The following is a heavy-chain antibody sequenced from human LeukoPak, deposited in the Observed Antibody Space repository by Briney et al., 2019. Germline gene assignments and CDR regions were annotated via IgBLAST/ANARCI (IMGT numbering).Heavy chain of an antibody. CDR1: GGSISSYY. Sequence: SETVSLTCTVSGGSISSYYWSWTRQPPGKGLEWIGYIYYSGSTNYNPSLKSRVTISVDTSKNQFSLKLSSVTAADTAVYYCARGEEGPVWTFDYWGQEPVDTVSS. CDR3: ARGEEGPVWTFDY. D-gene: IGHD2-8*01. V-gene: IGHV4-59*01. J-gene: IGHJ4*02. CDR2: IYYSGST.